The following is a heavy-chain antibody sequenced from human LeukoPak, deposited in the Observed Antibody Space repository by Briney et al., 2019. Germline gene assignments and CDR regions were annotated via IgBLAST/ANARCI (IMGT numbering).Heavy chain of an antibody. Sequence: ASVNVSCKASGYTFTSYGISWVRQAPGQGLEWMGIINPSGGNTSYAQKFQGRVTMTRDTSTSTVYMELSSLRSEDTAVYYCARGDRRSIAVAGPGDAFDIWGQGTMVTVSS. CDR3: ARGDRRSIAVAGPGDAFDI. CDR2: INPSGGNT. D-gene: IGHD6-19*01. J-gene: IGHJ3*02. V-gene: IGHV1-46*01. CDR1: GYTFTSYG.